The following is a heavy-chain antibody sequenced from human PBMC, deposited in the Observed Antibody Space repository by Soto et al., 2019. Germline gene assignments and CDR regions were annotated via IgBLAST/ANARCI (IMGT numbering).Heavy chain of an antibody. CDR2: IYTSGST. CDR1: GGSISSYY. Sequence: SETLSLTCTVSGGSISSYYWSWIRQPAGKGLEWIGRIYTSGSTNYNPSLKSRVTMSVDTSKNQFSLKLSSVTAADTAVYYCARDRIGGTVTTDYYYYGMDVWGQGTTVTVS. CDR3: ARDRIGGTVTTDYYYYGMDV. V-gene: IGHV4-4*07. J-gene: IGHJ6*02. D-gene: IGHD4-4*01.